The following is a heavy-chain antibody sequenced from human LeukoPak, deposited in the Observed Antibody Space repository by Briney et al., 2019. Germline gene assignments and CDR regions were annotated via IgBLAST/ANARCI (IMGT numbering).Heavy chain of an antibody. J-gene: IGHJ4*02. CDR2: LIGSSGST. D-gene: IGHD5-12*01. Sequence: GGSLRLSCAAPGFTSTNYAMNWVRQAPGKGLEWVSVLIGSSGSTDYADSVKGRFTISRDISKNTLFLQMNSLRAEDTAIYYCAKGAYDYIEIAYFDSWGQGTLVTVSS. V-gene: IGHV3-23*01. CDR3: AKGAYDYIEIAYFDS. CDR1: GFTSTNYA.